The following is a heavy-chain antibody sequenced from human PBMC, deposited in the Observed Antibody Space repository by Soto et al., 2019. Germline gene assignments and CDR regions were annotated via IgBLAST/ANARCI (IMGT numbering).Heavy chain of an antibody. CDR2: ISAYNGNT. J-gene: IGHJ4*02. V-gene: IGHV1-18*01. D-gene: IGHD5-18*01. Sequence: VASVKVSCKASGYTFTSYGISWVRQAPGQGLEWMGWISAYNGNTNYAQKLQGRVTMTTDTSTSTAYMELRSLRSDDTAVYYCARDSGSRYSYGYYFDYWGQGTLVTVSS. CDR3: ARDSGSRYSYGYYFDY. CDR1: GYTFTSYG.